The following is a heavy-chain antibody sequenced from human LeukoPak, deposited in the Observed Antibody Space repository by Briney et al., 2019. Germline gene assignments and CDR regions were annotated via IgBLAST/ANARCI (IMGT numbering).Heavy chain of an antibody. CDR2: ISGNGGDI. D-gene: IGHD3-10*01. Sequence: PGGSLRLSCAASGFSFGGHYMSWVRQAPGKGPEWISHISGNGGDIAYADSVKGRFTISRDNAKNSLHLQMNSLRVEDTAVYHCVRHAGRAGGQWGQGTLIAVSS. J-gene: IGHJ4*02. V-gene: IGHV3/OR16-9*01. CDR3: VRHAGRAGGQ. CDR1: GFSFGGHY.